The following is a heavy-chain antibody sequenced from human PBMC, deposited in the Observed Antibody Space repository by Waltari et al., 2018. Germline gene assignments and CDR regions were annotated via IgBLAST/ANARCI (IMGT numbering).Heavy chain of an antibody. CDR1: GFPFGRFG. CDR2: IWHDGSYE. D-gene: IGHD2-15*01. Sequence: QVQLVESGGGVVQPGRSLRLSCAACGFPFGRFGMDWVRQAPGKGLEWVAVIWHDGSYEYYVDSVKGRFTISRDNSKNTLYLQMNSLRAEDSAVYYCASQSTTLFDYWGQGTLVTVSS. CDR3: ASQSTTLFDY. J-gene: IGHJ4*02. V-gene: IGHV3-33*01.